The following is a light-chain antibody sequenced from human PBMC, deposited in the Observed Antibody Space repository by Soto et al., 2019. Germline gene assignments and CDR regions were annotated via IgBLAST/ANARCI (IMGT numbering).Light chain of an antibody. J-gene: IGLJ2*01. CDR1: NIGSKS. Sequence: SYELTQPPSVSVAPGQTARITCGGNNIGSKSVHWYQQKPGQAPVLVVYDDSDRPSGIPERFSGSNSGNTASLTISGLLAEDEADYFCSSYTTINTVVVFGGGTKVTVL. CDR3: SSYTTINTVVV. CDR2: DDS. V-gene: IGLV3-21*02.